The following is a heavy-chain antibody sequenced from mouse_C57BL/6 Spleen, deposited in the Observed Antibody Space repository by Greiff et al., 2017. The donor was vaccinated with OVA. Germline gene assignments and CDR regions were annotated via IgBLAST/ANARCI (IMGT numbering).Heavy chain of an antibody. CDR1: GYAFSSSW. J-gene: IGHJ4*01. V-gene: IGHV1-82*01. Sequence: VQLQPSGPELVKPGASVKISCKASGYAFSSSWMNWVKQRPGKGLEWIGRIYPGDGDTNYNGKLKGKATLTADKSSSTAYMQLSSLTSEDSAVYFCAREYYGSSLYYAMDYWGQGTSVTVSS. CDR2: IYPGDGDT. CDR3: AREYYGSSLYYAMDY. D-gene: IGHD1-1*01.